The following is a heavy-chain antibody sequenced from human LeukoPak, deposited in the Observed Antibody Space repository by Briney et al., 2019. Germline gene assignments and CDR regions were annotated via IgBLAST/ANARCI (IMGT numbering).Heavy chain of an antibody. CDR3: ARSRLLSIPFDP. CDR2: INHSGST. V-gene: IGHV4-34*01. Sequence: SETLSLTCAVYGGSFSGYYWSWVRQPPGKGLEWIGEINHSGSTNYNPSLKSRVTISVDTSKNQFSLKLSSVTAADTAVYYCARSRLLSIPFDPWGQGTLVTVSS. D-gene: IGHD2-2*01. CDR1: GGSFSGYY. J-gene: IGHJ5*02.